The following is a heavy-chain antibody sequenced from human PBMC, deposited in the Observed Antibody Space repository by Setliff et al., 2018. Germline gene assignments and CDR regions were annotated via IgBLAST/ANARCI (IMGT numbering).Heavy chain of an antibody. CDR2: IYTSGST. CDR1: GGSISSGSYY. Sequence: SETLSLTCTVSGGSISSGSYYWSWSRQPAGKGLEWIGRIYTSGSTNYNPSLKSRVTISVDTSKNQFSLKLSSVTAADTAVYYCAKERYFDWFFENWGQGTLVTVS. CDR3: AKERYFDWFFEN. D-gene: IGHD3-9*01. J-gene: IGHJ4*02. V-gene: IGHV4-61*02.